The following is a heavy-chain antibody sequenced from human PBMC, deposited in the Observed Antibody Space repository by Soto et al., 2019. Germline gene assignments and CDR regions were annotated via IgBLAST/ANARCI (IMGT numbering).Heavy chain of an antibody. J-gene: IGHJ6*02. V-gene: IGHV3-7*03. Sequence: GGSLRLSFAASGFTFSNFWTSWSRQAPGKGLEWVANIKGDGSVTQYVASVEGRFTISRDNAKYSLYLQMNSLRVEDTALYYCVIPTRSVRGMGVWGQGTTVTVSS. CDR3: VIPTRSVRGMGV. CDR1: GFTFSNFW. D-gene: IGHD6-6*01. CDR2: IKGDGSVT.